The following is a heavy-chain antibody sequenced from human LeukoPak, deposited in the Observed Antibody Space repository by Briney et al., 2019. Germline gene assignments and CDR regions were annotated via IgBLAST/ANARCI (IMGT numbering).Heavy chain of an antibody. CDR3: ARHGSITMVRGRLRYYYMDV. J-gene: IGHJ6*03. Sequence: GASVKVSRKASGYTFTGYYMHWVRQAPGQGLEWMGWINPNSGGTNYAQKFQGRVTMTRDTSISTAYMELSRLRAEDTAVYYCARHGSITMVRGRLRYYYMDVWGKGTTVTISS. D-gene: IGHD3-10*01. CDR1: GYTFTGYY. CDR2: INPNSGGT. V-gene: IGHV1-2*02.